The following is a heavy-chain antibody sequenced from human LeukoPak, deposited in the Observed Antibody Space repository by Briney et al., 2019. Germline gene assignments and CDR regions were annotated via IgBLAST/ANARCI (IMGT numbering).Heavy chain of an antibody. D-gene: IGHD6-19*01. CDR1: GFTFDDYA. CDR3: AKDIAVAGMTFWYFDL. J-gene: IGHJ2*01. Sequence: GGSLRLSCAASGFTFDDYAMHWVRQAPGKGLEWVSGISWNSGSIGYADSVKGRFIISRDNAKNSPYLQMNSLRAEDTALYYCAKDIAVAGMTFWYFDLWGRGTLVTVSS. V-gene: IGHV3-9*01. CDR2: ISWNSGSI.